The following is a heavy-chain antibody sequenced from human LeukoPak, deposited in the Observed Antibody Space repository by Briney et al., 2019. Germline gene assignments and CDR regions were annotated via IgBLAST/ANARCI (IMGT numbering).Heavy chain of an antibody. Sequence: SSGTLSLTCTVSGGSISSYYWSWIRQPPGKGLEWIGYIYYSGSTNYNPSLKSRVTISVDTSKNQFSLKLSSVTAADTAVYYCARKKRGYSYGFDYWGQGTLVTVSS. J-gene: IGHJ4*02. CDR2: IYYSGST. CDR3: ARKKRGYSYGFDY. D-gene: IGHD5-18*01. V-gene: IGHV4-59*01. CDR1: GGSISSYY.